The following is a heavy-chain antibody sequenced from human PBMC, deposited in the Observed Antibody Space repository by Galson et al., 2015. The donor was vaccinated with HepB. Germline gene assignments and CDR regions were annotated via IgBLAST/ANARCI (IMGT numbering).Heavy chain of an antibody. V-gene: IGHV3-23*01. Sequence: SLRLSCAISGFTFTNDAMSWVRQAPGKGLEWVASLATIGGNTYYADSMKGRFTISRDSFTNTIYLQMDSLRAEDTALYYCASRTRLLGYAFDIWGQGTTVTASS. J-gene: IGHJ3*02. CDR1: GFTFTNDA. CDR3: ASRTRLLGYAFDI. D-gene: IGHD2-8*02. CDR2: LATIGGNT.